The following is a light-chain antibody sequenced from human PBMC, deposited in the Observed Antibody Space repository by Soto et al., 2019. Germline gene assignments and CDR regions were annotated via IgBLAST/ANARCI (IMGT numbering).Light chain of an antibody. Sequence: VMTQSPLSLPVTPGESASISCRSSQSLLHSNGYNYVDWYLQKPGQSPQLLIYLGSLRAGGVPERFSGSGSGTDFTLKSSRMEPEDVGVYYYMQAPQTPPYTFGQGKKVEIK. CDR2: LGS. V-gene: IGKV2-28*01. CDR1: QSLLHSNGYNY. J-gene: IGKJ2*01. CDR3: MQAPQTPPYT.